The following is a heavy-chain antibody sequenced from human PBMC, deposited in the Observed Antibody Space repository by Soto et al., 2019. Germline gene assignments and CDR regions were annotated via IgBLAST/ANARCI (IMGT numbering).Heavy chain of an antibody. Sequence: ASVKVSCKASGYTFTGYYMHWVRQAPGQGLEKMGWINPNSGGTNYAQKFQGWVTMTMDTSISTAYMELSRLRSDDTAVYYCARDLNRTPLREIDPGKYADYYYYGMDVWGQGTTVTVSS. CDR1: GYTFTGYY. V-gene: IGHV1-2*04. D-gene: IGHD2-21*01. CDR2: INPNSGGT. CDR3: ARDLNRTPLREIDPGKYADYYYYGMDV. J-gene: IGHJ6*02.